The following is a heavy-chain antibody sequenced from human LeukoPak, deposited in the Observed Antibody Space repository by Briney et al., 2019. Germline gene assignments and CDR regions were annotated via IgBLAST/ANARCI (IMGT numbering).Heavy chain of an antibody. D-gene: IGHD3-16*01. CDR2: IYPGDSDT. V-gene: IGHV5-51*01. J-gene: IGHJ5*02. Sequence: GESLKISCKGSGYNFTSYWIGWVRQMPGKGLEWMGIIYPGDSDTRYSPSFQGQVTISADKSISTAYLQWSSLKASDTAMFYCARRMIDRWFDPWGQGTLVTVSS. CDR1: GYNFTSYW. CDR3: ARRMIDRWFDP.